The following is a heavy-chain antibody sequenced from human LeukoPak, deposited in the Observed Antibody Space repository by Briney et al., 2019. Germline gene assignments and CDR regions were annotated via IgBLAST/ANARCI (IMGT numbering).Heavy chain of an antibody. CDR3: ARGRRPIVVVPDDIHKPLNYFDP. J-gene: IGHJ5*02. V-gene: IGHV1-8*02. CDR2: MNPNSGNT. D-gene: IGHD2-2*01. CDR1: GGTFSSYA. Sequence: GASVKVSCKASGGTFSSYAINWVRQATGQGLEWMGWMNPNSGNTGYAQKFQGRVTMTRNTSISTAYMELSSLRSEDTAVYYCARGRRPIVVVPDDIHKPLNYFDPWGQGTLVTVSS.